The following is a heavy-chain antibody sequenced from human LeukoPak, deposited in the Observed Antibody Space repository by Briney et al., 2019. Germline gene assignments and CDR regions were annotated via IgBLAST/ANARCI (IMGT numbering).Heavy chain of an antibody. V-gene: IGHV3-48*02. D-gene: IGHD6-19*01. Sequence: GGSLRLSCAASGFTFSSYSMTWVRQAPGKGLEWVSYISSSSSTIYYADSVKGRFTISRDNAKNSLYLQMNSLRDEDTAVYYCARTYSSGWYHPDYWGQGTLVTVSS. CDR2: ISSSSSTI. CDR1: GFTFSSYS. CDR3: ARTYSSGWYHPDY. J-gene: IGHJ4*02.